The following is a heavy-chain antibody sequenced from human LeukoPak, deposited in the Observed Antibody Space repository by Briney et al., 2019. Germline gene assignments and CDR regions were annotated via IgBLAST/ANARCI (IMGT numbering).Heavy chain of an antibody. CDR1: GGSISSSSYY. CDR2: IYYGGST. V-gene: IGHV4-39*07. CDR3: ARQSVVEAIDY. J-gene: IGHJ4*02. Sequence: SETLSLTCTVSGGSISSSSYYWGWIRQPPGKGLEWIGSIYYGGSTYYNPSLNSRVTISLDTSKNQFSLKLSSVTAADTAMYYCARQSVVEAIDYWGQGALLTVSS. D-gene: IGHD2-2*01.